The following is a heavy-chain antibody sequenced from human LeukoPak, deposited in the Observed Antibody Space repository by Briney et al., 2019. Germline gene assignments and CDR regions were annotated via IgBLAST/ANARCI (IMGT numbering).Heavy chain of an antibody. J-gene: IGHJ4*02. CDR1: GYTFTDYH. V-gene: IGHV1-46*01. D-gene: IGHD4-17*01. Sequence: GASVKVSCKSSGYTFTDYHMNWVRQAPGQGLEWMGIITPSGGSTTNAQKFQGRVIMTRDMSTSTVYMELSSLRSEDTAVYFCARYGHSPFFDYWGQGTLVIVSS. CDR2: ITPSGGST. CDR3: ARYGHSPFFDY.